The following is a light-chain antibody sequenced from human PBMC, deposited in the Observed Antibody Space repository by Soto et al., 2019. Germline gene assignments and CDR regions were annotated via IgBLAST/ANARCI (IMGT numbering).Light chain of an antibody. CDR2: KAS. CDR3: QHYNSYFPWT. J-gene: IGKJ1*01. V-gene: IGKV1-5*03. Sequence: DIQMTQSPSTLSGSVGDRVTITCRASQTISSWLAWYQQKPGKAPKLLIYKASTLKSGVPSRFSGSGSGTEFTLTISSLQPDDFATYYCQHYNSYFPWTFGQGTKVDIK. CDR1: QTISSW.